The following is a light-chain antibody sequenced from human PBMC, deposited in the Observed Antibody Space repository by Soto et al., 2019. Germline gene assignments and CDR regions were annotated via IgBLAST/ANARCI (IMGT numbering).Light chain of an antibody. CDR1: QSISSW. CDR2: KAS. CDR3: QQYNSSPT. Sequence: DIPMTQSPSTLSASVGDRVTITCRASQSISSWLAWYQQKPGKAPKLLIYKASSLESGVPSRFSGSGSGTEFTLTISCLQPDDFATYYCQQYNSSPTFGQGNKVEIK. J-gene: IGKJ1*01. V-gene: IGKV1-5*03.